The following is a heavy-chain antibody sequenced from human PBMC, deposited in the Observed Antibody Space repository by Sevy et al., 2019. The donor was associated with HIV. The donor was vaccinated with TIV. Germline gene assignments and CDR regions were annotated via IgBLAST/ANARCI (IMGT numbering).Heavy chain of an antibody. V-gene: IGHV3-33*01. Sequence: GGSLRLSCAASGFTPSTYGMHRVRQAPGKGLEWVAVIGYDGSNKYYADSVKGRFTISRDNSKNTLFLQMDSLRAEDTAVYYCARDSRMYGDYLLAYFDYWGQGTLVTVSS. CDR1: GFTPSTYG. J-gene: IGHJ4*02. CDR2: IGYDGSNK. D-gene: IGHD2-8*01. CDR3: ARDSRMYGDYLLAYFDY.